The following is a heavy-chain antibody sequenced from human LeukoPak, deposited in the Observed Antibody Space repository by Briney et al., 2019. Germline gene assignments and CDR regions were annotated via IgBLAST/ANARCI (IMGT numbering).Heavy chain of an antibody. Sequence: GGSLRLSCAASGFTFSTYSMNWVRQAPGKGLEWVSCISSSSTTIYYADSVKGRFTISRDNAKNSLYLQMNSLRAEDTAVYYCARVSGVAVIDYWGQGALVTVSS. J-gene: IGHJ4*02. V-gene: IGHV3-48*01. CDR2: ISSSSTTI. CDR1: GFTFSTYS. D-gene: IGHD3-3*01. CDR3: ARVSGVAVIDY.